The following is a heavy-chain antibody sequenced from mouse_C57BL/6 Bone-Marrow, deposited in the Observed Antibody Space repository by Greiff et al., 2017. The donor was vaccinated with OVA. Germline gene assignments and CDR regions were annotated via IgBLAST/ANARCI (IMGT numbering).Heavy chain of an antibody. CDR1: GYTFTDYE. V-gene: IGHV1-15*01. J-gene: IGHJ4*01. CDR3: TRGYSNYYAMDY. D-gene: IGHD2-5*01. CDR2: IDPETGGT. Sequence: QVQLQQSGAELVRPGASVTLSCKASGYTFTDYEMHWVKQTPVHGLEWIGAIDPETGGTAYNQKFKGKAILTADKSSSTAYMEPRSLTSEDSAVYSCTRGYSNYYAMDYWGQGTSVPVSS.